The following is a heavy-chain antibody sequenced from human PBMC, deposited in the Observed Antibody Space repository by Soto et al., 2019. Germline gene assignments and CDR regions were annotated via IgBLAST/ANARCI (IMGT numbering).Heavy chain of an antibody. Sequence: ASVKVSCKASGYTFTSYGISWVRQAPGQRLEWMGWISAYNGNTNYAQKLQGRVTMTTDTSTSTAYMELRSLRSDDTAVYYCARDRPKVYDFWSGYYPGDVWGKGTTVTVSS. CDR1: GYTFTSYG. D-gene: IGHD3-3*01. CDR3: ARDRPKVYDFWSGYYPGDV. V-gene: IGHV1-18*01. CDR2: ISAYNGNT. J-gene: IGHJ6*04.